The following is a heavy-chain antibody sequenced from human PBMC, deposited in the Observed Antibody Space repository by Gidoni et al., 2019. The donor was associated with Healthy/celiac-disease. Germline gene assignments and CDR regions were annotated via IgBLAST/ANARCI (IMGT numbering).Heavy chain of an antibody. D-gene: IGHD4-4*01. Sequence: QVQLVQSGAEVKKPGASVKVSCKASGYTFTGYYMHWVRQAPGQGLEWMGWINPNSGGTNYAQKFQGRVTMTRDTSISTAYMELSRLRSDDTAVYYCARDSTLTPIHDYSTFGYWGQGTLVTVSS. CDR2: INPNSGGT. V-gene: IGHV1-2*02. CDR1: GYTFTGYY. CDR3: ARDSTLTPIHDYSTFGY. J-gene: IGHJ4*02.